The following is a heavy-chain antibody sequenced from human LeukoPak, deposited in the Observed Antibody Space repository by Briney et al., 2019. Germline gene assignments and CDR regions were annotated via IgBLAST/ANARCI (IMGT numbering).Heavy chain of an antibody. CDR3: AKDRIAAGN. CDR2: ISWNSGSI. V-gene: IGHV3-9*01. D-gene: IGHD6-13*01. J-gene: IGHJ4*02. CDR1: GFAFGNYA. Sequence: LILVYAASGFAFGNYAMYWFRQAPGKGLEWASGISWNSGSIGYAGSVKGRFTISRDNAKNSLYLQMNSLRAEDTALYYCAKDRIAAGNWGQGTLVTVSS.